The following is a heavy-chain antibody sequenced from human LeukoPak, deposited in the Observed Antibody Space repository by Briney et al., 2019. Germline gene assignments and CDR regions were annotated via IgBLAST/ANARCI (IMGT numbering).Heavy chain of an antibody. CDR2: ISSSSSYI. D-gene: IGHD4-11*01. CDR1: GFTLSSYS. V-gene: IGHV3-21*01. Sequence: PGGSLRLSCAASGFTLSSYSMNWVRQAPGKGLEWVSCISSSSSYIYYADSVKGRFTISRDNAKKSLYLQMSSLRAEDTAVYYCTRVEETATTAAIIRKYSYYYYMDVWGKGNTVTVSS. J-gene: IGHJ6*03. CDR3: TRVEETATTAAIIRKYSYYYYMDV.